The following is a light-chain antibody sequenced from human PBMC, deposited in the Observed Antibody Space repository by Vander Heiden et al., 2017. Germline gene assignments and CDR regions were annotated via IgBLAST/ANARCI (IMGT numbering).Light chain of an antibody. CDR3: QQRSNWLT. CDR2: DAS. J-gene: IGKJ4*01. Sequence: ESVLTQSPSTLSLSPGERSTTSCRANQSVSSYLAWYQQKPGQAPRLIIYDASNRATGIPARFSGSGSGTDFTLTISSLEPEDFAVYYCQQRSNWLTFGGGTKVEIK. V-gene: IGKV3-11*01. CDR1: QSVSSY.